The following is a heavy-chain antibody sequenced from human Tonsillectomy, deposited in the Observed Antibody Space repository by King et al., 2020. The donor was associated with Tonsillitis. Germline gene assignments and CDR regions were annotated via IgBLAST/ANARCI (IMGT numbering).Heavy chain of an antibody. V-gene: IGHV3-9*01. J-gene: IGHJ6*03. CDR2: ISWESGSI. CDR1: GFTFDDYG. D-gene: IGHD3-10*01. Sequence: VQLVESGEDVVQPGRSLRLSCAASGFTFDDYGMHWVRQAPGKGLEWVSGISWESGSIAYADSVRGRLTISRDNAKSTLYLQMNSLRVEDTALYYCAKDRDFYYYYMDVWGKGTTVTVSS. CDR3: AKDRDFYYYYMDV.